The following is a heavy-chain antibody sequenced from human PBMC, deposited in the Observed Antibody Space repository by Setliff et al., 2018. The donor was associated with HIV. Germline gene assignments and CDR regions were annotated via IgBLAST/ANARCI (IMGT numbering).Heavy chain of an antibody. CDR3: ARVFVDTAVLRVLEYYFDS. Sequence: PSETLSLTCTVSGSSISSSSYYWGWVRQPPGKGLEWIGSMYYSGSTYYTPSLKSRITISLDTSKNQFSLRMRSVTAADTAVYYCARVFVDTAVLRVLEYYFDSWGRGTLVTVSS. CDR1: GSSISSSSYY. V-gene: IGHV4-39*07. D-gene: IGHD5-18*01. CDR2: MYYSGST. J-gene: IGHJ4*02.